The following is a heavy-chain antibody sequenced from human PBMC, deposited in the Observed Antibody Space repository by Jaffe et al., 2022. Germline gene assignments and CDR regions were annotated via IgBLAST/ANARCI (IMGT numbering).Heavy chain of an antibody. J-gene: IGHJ2*01. D-gene: IGHD2-8*02. V-gene: IGHV4-59*01. CDR2: IYYSGST. CDR3: ATREIVLGGWYFDL. Sequence: QVQLQESGPGLVKPSETLSLTCTVSGGSISSYYWSWIRQPPGKGLEWIGYIYYSGSTNYNPSLKSRVTISVDTSKNQFSLKLSSVTAADTAVYYCATREIVLGGWYFDLWGRGTLVTVSS. CDR1: GGSISSYY.